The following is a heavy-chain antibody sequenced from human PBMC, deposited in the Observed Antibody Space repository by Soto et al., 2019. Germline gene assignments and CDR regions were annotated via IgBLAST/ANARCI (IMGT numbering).Heavy chain of an antibody. CDR1: EFIFSNYW. D-gene: IGHD2-21*01. CDR3: ARDGEGY. J-gene: IGHJ4*02. CDR2: INTEGRET. V-gene: IGHV3-74*01. Sequence: GGSLRLSCAASEFIFSNYWMHWVRQVPGKGLVWVSRINTEGRETNYADSVKGRFTVSRDNAKNTQFLQMNSLRVEDTAVYYCARDGEGYWGQGTLVTVSS.